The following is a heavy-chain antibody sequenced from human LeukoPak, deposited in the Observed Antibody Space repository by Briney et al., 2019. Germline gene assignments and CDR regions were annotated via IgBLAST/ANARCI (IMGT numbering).Heavy chain of an antibody. J-gene: IGHJ5*02. D-gene: IGHD1-1*01. V-gene: IGHV3-23*01. CDR1: GFTFSNYA. Sequence: GGSLRLSCAASGFTFSNYAMSWVRQAPGKGLEWVSAISGSGGSTYYADSVKGRFTISRDNSKNTLYLQMNSLRAEDTAVYFCARVANEYGWNDYLVNWFDPWGQGTLVTVSS. CDR3: ARVANEYGWNDYLVNWFDP. CDR2: ISGSGGST.